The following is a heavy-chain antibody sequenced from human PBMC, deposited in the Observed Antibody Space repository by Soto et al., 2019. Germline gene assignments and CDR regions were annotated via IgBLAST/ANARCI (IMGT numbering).Heavy chain of an antibody. D-gene: IGHD5-18*01. CDR3: ARPSRGYSYGIFDY. Sequence: ASVKVSCKASGGTFSSYAISWVRQAPGQGLEWMGGIIPIFGTANYAQKFQGRVTITADESTSTAYMELSSLRSEDTAVYYCARPSRGYSYGIFDYWGQGTLVTVSS. J-gene: IGHJ4*02. CDR1: GGTFSSYA. CDR2: IIPIFGTA. V-gene: IGHV1-69*13.